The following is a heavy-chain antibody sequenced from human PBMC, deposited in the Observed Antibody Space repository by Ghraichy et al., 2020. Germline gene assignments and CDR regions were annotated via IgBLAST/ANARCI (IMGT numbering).Heavy chain of an antibody. J-gene: IGHJ4*02. CDR3: ARAATMRRFDY. V-gene: IGHV3-21*01. CDR1: GFTFSSYS. D-gene: IGHD3-22*01. Sequence: GGSLRLSCAASGFTFSSYSMNWVRQAPGKGLEWVSSISSSSSYIYYADSVKGRFTISRDNAKNLLYLQMNSLRAEDAAVYYCARAATMRRFDYWGQGTLVTVSS. CDR2: ISSSSSYI.